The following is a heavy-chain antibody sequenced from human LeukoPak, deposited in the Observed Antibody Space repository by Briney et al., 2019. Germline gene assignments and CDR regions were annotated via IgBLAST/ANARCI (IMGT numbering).Heavy chain of an antibody. J-gene: IGHJ5*02. V-gene: IGHV1-2*06. CDR3: ARENYGVP. Sequence: ASVKVSCKASGYTFTVYYIHWVRQAPGQGLEWMGRIIPGSGGTNYAQKFQVRVTMTRDTSINTAYMELSRLTSDDTAVYYCARENYGVPWGQGTLVTVSS. D-gene: IGHD4-17*01. CDR2: IIPGSGGT. CDR1: GYTFTVYY.